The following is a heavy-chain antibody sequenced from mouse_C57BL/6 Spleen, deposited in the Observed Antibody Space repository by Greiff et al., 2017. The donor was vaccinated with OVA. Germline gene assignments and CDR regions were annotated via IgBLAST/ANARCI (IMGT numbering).Heavy chain of an antibody. V-gene: IGHV1-53*01. D-gene: IGHD5-5*01. J-gene: IGHJ3*01. CDR3: ARFGRTTSWFAY. Sequence: QVQLQQSGTELVKPGASVKLSCKASGYTFTSYWMHWVKQRPGQGLEWIGNINPSNGGTNYNEKFKSKATLTVDKSSSTAYMQLSSLTSEDSAVYYCARFGRTTSWFAYWGQGTLVTVSA. CDR2: INPSNGGT. CDR1: GYTFTSYW.